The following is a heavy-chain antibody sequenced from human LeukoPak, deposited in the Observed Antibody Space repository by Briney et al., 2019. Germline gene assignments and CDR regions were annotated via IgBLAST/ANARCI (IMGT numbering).Heavy chain of an antibody. CDR1: GFTFSSYY. J-gene: IGHJ4*02. Sequence: NPGGSLRLSCAASGFTFSSYYMNWVRQAPGKGLEWVSSISRATNYTYYTDSVKGRFTISRDNAKNSLYLQMNSLTAEDTAVYYCTRVSYADGGYFDYWGQGTLVTVSS. V-gene: IGHV3-21*01. CDR3: TRVSYADGGYFDY. CDR2: ISRATNYT. D-gene: IGHD3-16*01.